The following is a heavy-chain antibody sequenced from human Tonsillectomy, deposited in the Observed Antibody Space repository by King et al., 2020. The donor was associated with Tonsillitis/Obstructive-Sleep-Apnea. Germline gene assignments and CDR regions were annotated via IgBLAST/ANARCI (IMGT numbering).Heavy chain of an antibody. CDR1: GFTFSDYW. CDR3: ARDLEGAASDAFGI. D-gene: IGHD6-13*01. Sequence: VQLVESGGGLVQPGGSLRLSCAASGFTFSDYWMHWVRQAPGKGLVWVSRINGDGISTTYADSVKGRFTISRDNAKNTLYLQMNSQSAGDTAVYYCARDLEGAASDAFGIWGQGTMVTVSS. CDR2: INGDGIST. J-gene: IGHJ3*02. V-gene: IGHV3-74*01.